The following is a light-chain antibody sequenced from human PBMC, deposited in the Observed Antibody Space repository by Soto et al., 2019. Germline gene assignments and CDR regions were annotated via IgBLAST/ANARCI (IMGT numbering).Light chain of an antibody. CDR2: GNS. V-gene: IGLV1-40*01. CDR1: SSNIGAGYD. J-gene: IGLJ1*01. Sequence: QSVLTQPRSVSGAPGQRVTISCTGSSSNIGAGYDVHWYQQLPGTAPKLLIYGNSNRPSGVPDRFSGSKSGTSASLAITGLQAEDEADYYCQSYDSSLSAYNYVFGTGTKVTVL. CDR3: QSYDSSLSAYNYV.